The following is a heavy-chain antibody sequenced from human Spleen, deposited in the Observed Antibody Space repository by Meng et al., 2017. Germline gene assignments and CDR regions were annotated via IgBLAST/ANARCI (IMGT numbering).Heavy chain of an antibody. V-gene: IGHV4-34*01. CDR3: ARGPSIRYRKSSQLGK. CDR1: DGTFGGYF. CDR2: ISHNGTT. Sequence: QVQLQQWGAGLLKPSETLSLTCGVYDGTFGGYFWSWIRQSPEKGFEWIGEISHNGTTNYNPSLQSRVTLSVDTSNNQVSLHLDSVTAADTAVYYCARGPSIRYRKSSQLGKWGQGTLVTVSS. J-gene: IGHJ4*02. D-gene: IGHD3-16*02.